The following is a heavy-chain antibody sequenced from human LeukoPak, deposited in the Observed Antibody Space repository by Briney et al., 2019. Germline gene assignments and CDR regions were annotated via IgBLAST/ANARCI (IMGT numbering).Heavy chain of an antibody. D-gene: IGHD1-7*01. CDR1: GFTFGSYA. Sequence: QAGGSLRLSCAASGFTFGSYAMSWVRQAPGKGLEWVAVISKDGSDKYYPGSVRGRFTISRDNSKNTIYLQMDSLRAEDTAIYYCARDYWWNYDYWGQGTLVTVSS. J-gene: IGHJ4*02. CDR2: ISKDGSDK. CDR3: ARDYWWNYDY. V-gene: IGHV3-30-3*01.